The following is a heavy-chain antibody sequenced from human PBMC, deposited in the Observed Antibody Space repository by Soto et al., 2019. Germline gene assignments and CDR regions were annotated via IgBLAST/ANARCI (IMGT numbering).Heavy chain of an antibody. CDR3: ARDLYSSSSDAFDI. V-gene: IGHV4-59*01. J-gene: IGHJ3*02. CDR1: GGSISSYY. CDR2: IYYSGST. D-gene: IGHD6-13*01. Sequence: LALTCTVSGGSISSYYWSWIRQPPGKGLQWIGYIYYSGSTNYNPSLKSRVTISVDTSKNQFSLKLSSVTAADTAVYYCARDLYSSSSDAFDIWGQGTMVTVSS.